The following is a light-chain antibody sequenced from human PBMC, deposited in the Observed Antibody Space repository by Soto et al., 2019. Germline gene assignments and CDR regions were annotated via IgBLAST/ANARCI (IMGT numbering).Light chain of an antibody. V-gene: IGKV1-5*03. CDR3: QESYSYPFR. CDR2: KAS. CDR1: PIISNW. Sequence: DIKMNQSPSTLSASVGDRVTITCRASPIISNWLAWYQQKPGKAPKVLIYKASSLEIGVPSTFSGSGSGTEFTLTISGLQPDDFATYDGQESYSYPFRFGPGTNVNIK. J-gene: IGKJ3*01.